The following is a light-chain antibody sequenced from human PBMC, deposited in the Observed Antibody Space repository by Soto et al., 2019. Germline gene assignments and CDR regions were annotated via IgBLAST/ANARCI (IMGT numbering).Light chain of an antibody. V-gene: IGKV3-20*01. Sequence: DIVLTQSPCTLSLSPGERATISCRASQSVSSNYLAWYQQKPGQAPRLLIYATSSRATGIPDRFSGSGSGTDFSLTINRLQPEDSAVYYCQQYDTSPRTFGQGTKVDIK. CDR1: QSVSSNY. J-gene: IGKJ1*01. CDR3: QQYDTSPRT. CDR2: ATS.